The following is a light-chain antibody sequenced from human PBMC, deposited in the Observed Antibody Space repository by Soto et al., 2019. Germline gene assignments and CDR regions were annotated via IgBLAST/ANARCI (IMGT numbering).Light chain of an antibody. CDR1: QSVGST. J-gene: IGKJ1*01. CDR2: DAS. CDR3: QQYNDWPEP. V-gene: IGKV3-15*01. Sequence: EIVMTQSPATLSVSPGERATLSCRASQSVGSTLAWYQQKVGQAPRLLIYDASARATGIPARFSGSGSGTDFTPPTSSLKSEVFEFYSCQQYNDWPEPFGKGTKVNIK.